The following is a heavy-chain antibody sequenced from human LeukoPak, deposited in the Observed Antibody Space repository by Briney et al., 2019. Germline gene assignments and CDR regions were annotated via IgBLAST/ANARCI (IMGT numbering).Heavy chain of an antibody. J-gene: IGHJ4*02. Sequence: ASVKVSCKASGYTFTSYDINWVRQATGQGLEWMGWMNPNSGNTGYAQKFQGRVTMTRNTSISTAYMELSSLRSEDTAVYYRARNYYGSGSYPDNFDYWGQGTLVTVSS. CDR3: ARNYYGSGSYPDNFDY. V-gene: IGHV1-8*01. CDR2: MNPNSGNT. CDR1: GYTFTSYD. D-gene: IGHD3-10*01.